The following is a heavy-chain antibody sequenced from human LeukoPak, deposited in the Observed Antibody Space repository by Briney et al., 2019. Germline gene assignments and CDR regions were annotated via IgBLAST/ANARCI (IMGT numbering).Heavy chain of an antibody. CDR1: GYTFTSYG. J-gene: IGHJ4*02. CDR2: ISAYNGNT. D-gene: IGHD6-13*01. CDR3: ACVAAAGNADY. Sequence: ASVKVSCKASGYTFTSYGISWVRQAPGQGLEWMGWISAYNGNTNYARKLQGRVTMTTDTSTSTAYMELRSLRSDDTAVYYCACVAAAGNADYWGQGTLVTVSS. V-gene: IGHV1-18*01.